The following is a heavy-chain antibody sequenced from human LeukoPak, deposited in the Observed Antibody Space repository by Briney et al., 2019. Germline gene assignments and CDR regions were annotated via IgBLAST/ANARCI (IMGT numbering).Heavy chain of an antibody. CDR1: GGSFSEYY. CDR2: ISQSGSI. Sequence: SETLSLTCAVYGGSFSEYYWSWIRQSPGKGLEWIAEISQSGSINYNPSLKSRVTISVDASKKQFALKMSSVTAADTAMYYCARVPTGRNVVAAAARMGWNGAFDIWGQGTMVTVSS. D-gene: IGHD2-2*01. J-gene: IGHJ3*02. CDR3: ARVPTGRNVVAAAARMGWNGAFDI. V-gene: IGHV4-34*01.